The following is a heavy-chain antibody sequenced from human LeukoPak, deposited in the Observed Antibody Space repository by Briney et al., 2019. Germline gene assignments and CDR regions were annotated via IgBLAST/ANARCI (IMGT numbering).Heavy chain of an antibody. D-gene: IGHD5-12*01. J-gene: IGHJ4*02. CDR3: ARDKNRGGYDYPPLV. CDR2: ISAYNGNT. V-gene: IGHV1-18*01. CDR1: GYTFTSYG. Sequence: GASAEVSCKASGYTFTSYGISWVRQAPGQGLEWMGWISAYNGNTNYAQKLQGRVTMTTDTSTSTAYMELRSLRSDDTAVYYCARDKNRGGYDYPPLVWGQGTLVTVSS.